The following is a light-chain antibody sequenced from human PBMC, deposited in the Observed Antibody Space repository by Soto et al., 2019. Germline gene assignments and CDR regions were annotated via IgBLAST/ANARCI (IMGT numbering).Light chain of an antibody. V-gene: IGKV1-5*01. CDR1: QNINRY. CDR3: LKYNTYWT. CDR2: DAS. J-gene: IGKJ1*01. Sequence: DLPMTQSPSTLSAFVGDRVTITCRASQNINRYLAWYQKKPGKAPMLLIYDASSLESGVPSRFSGNGSGTEFTLTISSLQPDDFATYYCLKYNTYWTFGQGTKVEI.